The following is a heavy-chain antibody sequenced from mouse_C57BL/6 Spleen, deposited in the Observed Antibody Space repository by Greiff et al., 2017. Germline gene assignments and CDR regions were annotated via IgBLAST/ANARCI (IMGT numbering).Heavy chain of an antibody. CDR3: ARATGVPDY. CDR2: INPNYGTT. J-gene: IGHJ2*01. V-gene: IGHV1-39*01. D-gene: IGHD1-1*01. Sequence: VHVKQSGPELVKPGASVKISCKASGYSFTNYNMHWVKQSNGQSLEWIGVINPNYGTTSYNQKFKGKATLTVDQYSSTAYMQLNSLTSEDSAVYYCARATGVPDYWCQGTTLTVSS. CDR1: GYSFTNYN.